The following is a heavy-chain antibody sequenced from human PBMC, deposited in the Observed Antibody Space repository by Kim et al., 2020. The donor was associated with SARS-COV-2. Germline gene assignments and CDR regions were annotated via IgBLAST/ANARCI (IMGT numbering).Heavy chain of an antibody. CDR3: ARDLSSIAVAGTGRYFDY. Sequence: KGRFTISRDNAKNSLYLQMNSLRAEDTAVYYCARDLSSIAVAGTGRYFDYWGQGTLVTVSS. J-gene: IGHJ4*02. D-gene: IGHD6-19*01. V-gene: IGHV3-11*06.